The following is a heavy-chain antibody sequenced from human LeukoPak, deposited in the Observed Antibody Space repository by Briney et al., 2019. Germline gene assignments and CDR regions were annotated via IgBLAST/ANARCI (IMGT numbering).Heavy chain of an antibody. CDR1: GYTFTSYG. CDR2: ISAYNGNT. V-gene: IGHV1-18*01. J-gene: IGHJ6*03. CDR3: AREVLTRQGYHYYYMDV. Sequence: GASVKVSCKASGYTFTSYGISWVRQAPGQGLEWMGWISAYNGNTNYAQKLQGRVTMTTDTSTSTAYMELRSLRSDDTAVYYCAREVLTRQGYHYYYMDVWGKGTTVTVSS.